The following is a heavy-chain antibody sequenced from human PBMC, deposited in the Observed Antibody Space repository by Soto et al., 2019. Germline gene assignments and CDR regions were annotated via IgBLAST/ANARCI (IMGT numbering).Heavy chain of an antibody. D-gene: IGHD2-15*01. Sequence: EVQLVESGGGLVQPGGSLRLSCAASGFTFSSYSMNWVCQAPGNGLEWVSYISSSSSTIYYADYVKGRVTISTDNAKKARYLQMRSLRAEDTAVYYCARDSLLGYCSGGSCYARSWFVPWGQGTLVTVSS. V-gene: IGHV3-48*01. CDR1: GFTFSSYS. J-gene: IGHJ5*02. CDR3: ARDSLLGYCSGGSCYARSWFVP. CDR2: ISSSSSTI.